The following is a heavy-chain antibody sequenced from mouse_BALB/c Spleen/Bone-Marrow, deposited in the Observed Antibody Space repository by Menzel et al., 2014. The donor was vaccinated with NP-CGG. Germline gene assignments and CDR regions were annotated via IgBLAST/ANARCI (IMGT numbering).Heavy chain of an antibody. CDR3: AISSKITTVYYYA. CDR2: ISSGSSTI. Sequence: EESEGRLVQRSGSPVFSWEANGFTFSSFGMHWVRQAPEKGLEWVAYISSGSSTIYYADTVKGRFTISRDNPKNTLFLQMTSLRFEDTAMYYCAISSKITTVYYYA. D-gene: IGHD2-4*01. V-gene: IGHV5-17*02. J-gene: IGHJ4*01. CDR1: GFTFSSFG.